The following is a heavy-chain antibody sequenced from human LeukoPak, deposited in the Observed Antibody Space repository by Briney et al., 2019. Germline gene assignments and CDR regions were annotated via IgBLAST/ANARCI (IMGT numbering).Heavy chain of an antibody. CDR2: ITSDSRYI. D-gene: IGHD4-23*01. Sequence: PGGSLRLSCAASGFTFSSYSMNWVRQAPGKGLEWVSSITSDSRYIFYADSVKGRFTISRDNAKNSLYLQMNSLRVEDTAVYYCAKTPRPSGPFDPWGQGTLVTVSS. J-gene: IGHJ5*02. CDR3: AKTPRPSGPFDP. CDR1: GFTFSSYS. V-gene: IGHV3-21*01.